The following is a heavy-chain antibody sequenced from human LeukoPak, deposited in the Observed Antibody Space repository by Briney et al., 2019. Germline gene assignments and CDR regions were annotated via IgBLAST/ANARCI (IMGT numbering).Heavy chain of an antibody. J-gene: IGHJ4*02. D-gene: IGHD3-22*01. V-gene: IGHV4-34*01. Sequence: SETLSLTCAVYGGSFGGYYWSWIRQPPGKGLEWIGEINHSGSTNYNPSLKSRVTISVDTSKNQFSLKLSSVTAADTAVYYCARKRYYYDSSGSRTYYFDYWGQGTLVTVSS. CDR1: GGSFGGYY. CDR3: ARKRYYYDSSGSRTYYFDY. CDR2: INHSGST.